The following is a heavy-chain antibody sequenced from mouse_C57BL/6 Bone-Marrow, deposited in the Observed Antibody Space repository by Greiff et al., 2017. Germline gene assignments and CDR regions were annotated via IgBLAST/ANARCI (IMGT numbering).Heavy chain of an antibody. Sequence: QVQLQQPGAELVMPGASVKLSCKASGYTFTSYWMHWVKQRPGQGLEWIGEIDPSDSYTNYNQKFKGKSTLTVDKSSSTAYMQLSSLTSEDSAVYYCARRYYGSSFQYYYAMDYWGQGTSVTVSS. CDR3: ARRYYGSSFQYYYAMDY. J-gene: IGHJ4*01. D-gene: IGHD1-1*01. CDR1: GYTFTSYW. CDR2: IDPSDSYT. V-gene: IGHV1-69*01.